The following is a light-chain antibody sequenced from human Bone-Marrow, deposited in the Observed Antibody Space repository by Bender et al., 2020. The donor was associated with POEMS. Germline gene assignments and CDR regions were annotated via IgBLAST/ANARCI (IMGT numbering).Light chain of an antibody. CDR3: QSADDSPSYVV. CDR1: ELANQY. V-gene: IGLV3-25*03. CDR2: KDT. Sequence: SYELTQPPSVSVSPGQTARITCSGDELANQYGYWYQQKAGQAPVVVIYKDTERPSGIPERFSGSSSGTIVTLTISGVQAEDEADYYCQSADDSPSYVVFGGGTKLTVL. J-gene: IGLJ2*01.